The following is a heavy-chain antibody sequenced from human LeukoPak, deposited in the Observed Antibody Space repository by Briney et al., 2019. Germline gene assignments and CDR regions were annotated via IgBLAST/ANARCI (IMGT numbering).Heavy chain of an antibody. J-gene: IGHJ4*02. D-gene: IGHD6-6*01. V-gene: IGHV3-11*04. CDR3: ARGPNSNWSGLDF. Sequence: GGSLRLSCAASGLTFSDYHMSWIRQAPGKGLEWVSHISDNGRTKYYANSVQGRFTVSRDNAKNTLYLQVNNLRAEDTAVYYCARGPNSNWSGLDFWGQGTLLTVSS. CDR1: GLTFSDYH. CDR2: ISDNGRTK.